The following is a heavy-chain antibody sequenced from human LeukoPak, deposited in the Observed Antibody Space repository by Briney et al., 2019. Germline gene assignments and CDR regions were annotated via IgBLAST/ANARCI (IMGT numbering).Heavy chain of an antibody. V-gene: IGHV3-23*01. CDR3: AKDIVVVTSGANAFDI. CDR1: GFTFRSYA. Sequence: PGGSLRLSCAASGFTFRSYAMSWVRQAPGKGLEWVSSISGGGGSTYYADSVKGRFTISRDNSKITLYLQMNGLRAEDTAVYYCAKDIVVVTSGANAFDIWGQGTMVTVSS. CDR2: ISGGGGST. J-gene: IGHJ3*02. D-gene: IGHD2-21*02.